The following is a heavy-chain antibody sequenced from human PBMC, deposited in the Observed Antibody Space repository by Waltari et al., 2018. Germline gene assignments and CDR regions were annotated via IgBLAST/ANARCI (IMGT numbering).Heavy chain of an antibody. J-gene: IGHJ5*02. CDR1: GGSISSYY. D-gene: IGHD1-20*01. CDR3: ARTPYITGNWFDP. V-gene: IGHV4-4*09. CDR2: IYTSGST. Sequence: QVQLQESGPGLVKPSETLSLTCTVSGGSISSYYWSWIRQPPGKGLEWIGYIYTSGSTNYNPALQSRVTISVDTSKNQFSLKLSSVTAADTAVYYCARTPYITGNWFDPWGQGTLVTVSS.